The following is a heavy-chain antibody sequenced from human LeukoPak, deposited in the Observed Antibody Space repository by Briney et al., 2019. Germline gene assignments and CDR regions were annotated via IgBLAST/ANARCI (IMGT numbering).Heavy chain of an antibody. Sequence: ASVKVSCKASGYIFTNYAMHWVRQAPGQRLEWMGWINAGNGNTKNSQKFQGRVTITRDTSASTVYMELSSLRSEDTAVYYCAREGGSYKHFDDWGQGSLVTVSS. J-gene: IGHJ4*02. CDR1: GYIFTNYA. CDR2: INAGNGNT. D-gene: IGHD3-10*01. CDR3: AREGGSYKHFDD. V-gene: IGHV1-3*01.